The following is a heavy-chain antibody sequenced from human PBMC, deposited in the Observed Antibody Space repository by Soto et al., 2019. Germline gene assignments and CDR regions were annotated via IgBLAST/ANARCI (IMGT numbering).Heavy chain of an antibody. V-gene: IGHV3-30-3*01. Sequence: VQLVESGGGVVQPGRSLRLSCAASGFTFSSYAMHWVRQAPGKGLEWVAVISYDGSNKYYADSVKGRFTISRDNSKNTLYLQMNSLRAEDTAVYYCARDPTVTKYYYYYGMDVWGQGTTVTVSS. CDR1: GFTFSSYA. CDR2: ISYDGSNK. CDR3: ARDPTVTKYYYYYGMDV. J-gene: IGHJ6*02. D-gene: IGHD4-17*01.